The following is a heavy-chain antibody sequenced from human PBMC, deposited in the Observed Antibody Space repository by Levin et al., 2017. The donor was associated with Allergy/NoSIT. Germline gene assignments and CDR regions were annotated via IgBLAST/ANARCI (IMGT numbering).Heavy chain of an antibody. CDR2: IDTSGKT. D-gene: IGHD2-8*02. CDR1: GGSISSGSFY. V-gene: IGHV4-61*02. Sequence: SETLSLTCSVSGGSISSGSFYWSWVRQPVGKGLEWIGRIDTSGKTNHNPSLKSRVTISVDMSKNQISLKLNSVTAADTAVYYCARESNRGCEGWCYYFYYMDVWGKGTTVTVSS. CDR3: ARESNRGCEGWCYYFYYMDV. J-gene: IGHJ6*03.